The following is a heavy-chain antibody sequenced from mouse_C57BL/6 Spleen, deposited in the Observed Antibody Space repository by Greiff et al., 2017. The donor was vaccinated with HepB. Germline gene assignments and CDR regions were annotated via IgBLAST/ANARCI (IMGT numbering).Heavy chain of an antibody. CDR1: GYTFTDYN. J-gene: IGHJ4*01. Sequence: VQLKESGPELVKPGASVKIPCKASGYTFTDYNMDWVKQSHGKSLEWIGDINPNNGGTIYNQKFKGKATLTVDKSSSTAYMELRSLTSEDTAVYYCARSRWLLRGAMDYWGQGTSVTVSS. D-gene: IGHD2-3*01. V-gene: IGHV1-18*01. CDR2: INPNNGGT. CDR3: ARSRWLLRGAMDY.